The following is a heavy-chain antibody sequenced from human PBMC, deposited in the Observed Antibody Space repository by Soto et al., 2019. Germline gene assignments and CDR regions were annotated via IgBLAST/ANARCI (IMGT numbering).Heavy chain of an antibody. V-gene: IGHV4-4*02. CDR2: IHHSGST. CDR1: GGSVTISNW. Sequence: QVQLQESGPGLVKPSGTLSLTCAVSGGSVTISNWWSWVRQTPGKGLEWIGQIHHSGSTNYNPSLTSRVTISVDKSKNQFSLEMKSVTAADTAVYYCARGAYYFYMDVWGKGTTVTVSS. J-gene: IGHJ6*03. CDR3: ARGAYYFYMDV. D-gene: IGHD1-26*01.